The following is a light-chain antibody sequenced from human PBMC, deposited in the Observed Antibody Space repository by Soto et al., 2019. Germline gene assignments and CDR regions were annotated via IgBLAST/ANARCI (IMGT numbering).Light chain of an antibody. CDR3: LQDYIYPYT. CDR2: AVS. CDR1: QGIRND. V-gene: IGKV1-6*01. Sequence: AIQMTQSPSSLSASVGDRVTITCRASQGIRNDLGWYQQKPGRAPQLLIYAVSFLQSGVPSRFSGSGSGSDFTLTISRLQPEDFATYYCLQDYIYPYTFGQGTKLEI. J-gene: IGKJ2*01.